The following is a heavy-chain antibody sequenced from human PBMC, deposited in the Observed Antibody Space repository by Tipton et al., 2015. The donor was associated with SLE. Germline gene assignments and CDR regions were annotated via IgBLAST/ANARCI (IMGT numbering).Heavy chain of an antibody. CDR1: GYSISSGYS. Sequence: TLSLTCIVSGYSISSGYSLAWIRQSPGTGLACTGTIYHGGTTYYNPSLKSRVTISLVTSNNQFSLKMTSVTAADTAIYYCARDFLGGATGDNWFDPWGQGTLVTVSS. V-gene: IGHV4-38-2*02. CDR3: ARDFLGGATGDNWFDP. CDR2: IYHGGTT. D-gene: IGHD6-13*01. J-gene: IGHJ5*02.